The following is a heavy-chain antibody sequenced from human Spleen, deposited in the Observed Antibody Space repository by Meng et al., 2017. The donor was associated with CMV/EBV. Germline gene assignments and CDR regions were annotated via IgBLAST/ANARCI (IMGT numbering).Heavy chain of an antibody. CDR2: ISGNGGTT. V-gene: IGHV3-23*01. D-gene: IGHD3-3*01. CDR1: GFTFSTNG. Sequence: LSLTCAASGFTFSTNGMTWVRQGPGTGLEWVADISGNGGTTYYADSVRGRFTVSRDNAKNSLHLQMNSLRAEDTAVYYCARGVRYLEWLPHFFDYWGQGTLVTVSS. J-gene: IGHJ4*02. CDR3: ARGVRYLEWLPHFFDY.